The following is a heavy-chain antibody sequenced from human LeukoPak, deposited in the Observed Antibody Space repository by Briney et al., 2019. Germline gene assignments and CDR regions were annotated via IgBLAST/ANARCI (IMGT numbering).Heavy chain of an antibody. V-gene: IGHV3-23*01. CDR2: ISGSGGST. Sequence: GGSLRLSCAASGFTFSSYATSWVRQAPGKGLEWVSAISGSGGSTYYADSVKGRFTISRDNSKNTLYLQMNSLRAEDTAVYYCAKARKDIVVVVAATPFDYWGQGTLVTVSS. D-gene: IGHD2-15*01. J-gene: IGHJ4*02. CDR3: AKARKDIVVVVAATPFDY. CDR1: GFTFSSYA.